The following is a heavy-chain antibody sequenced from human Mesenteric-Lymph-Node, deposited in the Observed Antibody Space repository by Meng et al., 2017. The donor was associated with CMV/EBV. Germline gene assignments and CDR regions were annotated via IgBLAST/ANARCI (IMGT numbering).Heavy chain of an antibody. Sequence: ASVKVSCKASGYTFSSYDITWVRQAPGQGLEWMGWISAYNGNTDYAQKLQGRVTMTTDTSTTTAYMELRSLRSDDTAVYYCARDRIYFGADAFDIWGQGTMVTVSS. V-gene: IGHV1-18*01. J-gene: IGHJ3*02. CDR1: GYTFSSYD. CDR3: ARDRIYFGADAFDI. CDR2: ISAYNGNT. D-gene: IGHD4/OR15-4a*01.